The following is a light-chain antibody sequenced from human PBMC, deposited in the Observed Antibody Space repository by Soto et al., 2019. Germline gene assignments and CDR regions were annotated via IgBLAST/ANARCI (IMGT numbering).Light chain of an antibody. Sequence: EIVLTQSPATLSLSPGERATLSCRASQSVSSYLAWYQQKPGQAPRLLIYDASNRATGIPARFSGSGSWTDFTLTTSSLEPEDFAVYYCQQRSNWPPGLTFGGGTKVEIK. V-gene: IGKV3-11*01. J-gene: IGKJ4*01. CDR3: QQRSNWPPGLT. CDR2: DAS. CDR1: QSVSSY.